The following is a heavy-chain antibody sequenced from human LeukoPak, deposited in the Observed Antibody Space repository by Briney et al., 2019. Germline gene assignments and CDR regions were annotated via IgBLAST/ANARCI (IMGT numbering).Heavy chain of an antibody. CDR3: ARGDITMVRGVISSWFDP. CDR2: IYSRGST. J-gene: IGHJ5*02. V-gene: IGHV4-39*01. D-gene: IGHD3-10*01. Sequence: SETPSLTCTVSGGSISSSSYYWGWIRQPPGRGLEWIGSIYSRGSTYYNPSLKSRVTISVDTSKNQFSLKLSSVTAADTAVYYCARGDITMVRGVISSWFDPWGQGTLVTVSS. CDR1: GGSISSSSYY.